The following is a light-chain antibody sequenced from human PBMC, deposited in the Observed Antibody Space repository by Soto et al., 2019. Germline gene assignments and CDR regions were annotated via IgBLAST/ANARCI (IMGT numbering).Light chain of an antibody. Sequence: AIQMTQSPSSLSASVGDTVTFTCRASQAIGNALGWFQQRPGKPPKLLIYGISILQTGVPSRFSGSGSGTDFTLTISGLQPEDFATYYCLHDALFPYSFGQGTRLEI. V-gene: IGKV1-6*01. CDR1: QAIGNA. CDR2: GIS. J-gene: IGKJ2*03. CDR3: LHDALFPYS.